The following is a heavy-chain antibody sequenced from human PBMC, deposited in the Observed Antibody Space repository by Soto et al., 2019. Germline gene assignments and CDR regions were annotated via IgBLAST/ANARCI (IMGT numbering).Heavy chain of an antibody. CDR2: IYWDDDK. D-gene: IGHD1-1*01. CDR1: GFSLTTSGVG. V-gene: IGHV2-5*02. J-gene: IGHJ4*02. Sequence: QITLKESGPTRVKPAQPLTLTCTFSGFSLTTSGVGVGWIRQPPGKALEWLAFIYWDDDKRYNPSLKTRLTINKDTSTNPVVLTTTEMDPVDTASYFCAHRAGLQGNWDGGYFDYWGLGTLVTVSS. CDR3: AHRAGLQGNWDGGYFDY.